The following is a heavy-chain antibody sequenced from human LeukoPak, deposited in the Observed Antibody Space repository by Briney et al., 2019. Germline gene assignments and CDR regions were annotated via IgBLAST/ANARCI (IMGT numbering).Heavy chain of an antibody. CDR1: GFTFSSYG. D-gene: IGHD3-10*01. V-gene: IGHV3-30*18. CDR2: ISYDGSNK. J-gene: IGHJ3*02. CDR3: AKDYYGSGSYRLNAFDI. Sequence: PGGSLRLSCAASGFTFSSYGMHWVRQAPGKGLEWVTVISYDGSNKYYADSVKGRFTISRDNSKNTLYLQMNSLRAEDTAVYYCAKDYYGSGSYRLNAFDIWGQGTMVTVSS.